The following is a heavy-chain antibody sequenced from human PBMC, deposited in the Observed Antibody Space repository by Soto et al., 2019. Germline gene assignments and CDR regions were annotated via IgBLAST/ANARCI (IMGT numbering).Heavy chain of an antibody. J-gene: IGHJ4*02. Sequence: GWIRQPPGKGLEWIATVHYSGSTYYTPSLKNRVTISADTSNNQFSLRLNSVTAADTAVYYCARQHYYDSSGYYTWNWGQGTLVTVSS. V-gene: IGHV4-39*01. CDR3: ARQHYYDSSGYYTWN. CDR2: VHYSGST. D-gene: IGHD3-22*01.